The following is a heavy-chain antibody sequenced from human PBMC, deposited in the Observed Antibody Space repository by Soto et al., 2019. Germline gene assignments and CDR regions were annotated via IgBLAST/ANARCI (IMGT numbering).Heavy chain of an antibody. J-gene: IGHJ4*02. CDR3: ARDRYSSLSSLLDY. V-gene: IGHV3-33*01. CDR1: GFTFSSYG. D-gene: IGHD6-6*01. Sequence: QVQLVESGGGVVQPGRSLRLSCAASGFTFSSYGMHWVRQAPGKGLEWVAVIWYDGSNKYYADSVRGRFTISRDNSKNTLDLQMNSLRAEDTAVYYFARDRYSSLSSLLDYWGQGTRVTVSS. CDR2: IWYDGSNK.